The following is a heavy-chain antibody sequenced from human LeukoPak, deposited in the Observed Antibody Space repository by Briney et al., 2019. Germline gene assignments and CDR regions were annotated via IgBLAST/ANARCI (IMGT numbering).Heavy chain of an antibody. Sequence: PGGSLRLSCAASGFTFSSYGMHWVRQAPGKGLEWVAFIRYDGSNKYYAASVKGRFTISRDNSKNTLYLQMNSLRAEDTAVYYCAKGQGLWFGEFFDTYYYYGMDVWGQGTTVTVSS. CDR3: AKGQGLWFGEFFDTYYYYGMDV. CDR1: GFTFSSYG. V-gene: IGHV3-30*02. CDR2: IRYDGSNK. D-gene: IGHD3-10*01. J-gene: IGHJ6*02.